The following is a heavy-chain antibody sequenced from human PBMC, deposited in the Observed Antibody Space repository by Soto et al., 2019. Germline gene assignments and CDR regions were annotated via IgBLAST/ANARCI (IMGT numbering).Heavy chain of an antibody. V-gene: IGHV3-33*01. Sequence: HPGGALRVSCYDSGFTFSNYGMHWVRQAPGKGLEWVAVLRDDANDAYYADSVKGRFTISRDNSKDTLYLQMRSLRAEDTAVYYCARPYSSNSNWFDPWGQGTLVPVSS. CDR3: ARPYSSNSNWFDP. CDR2: LRDDANDA. D-gene: IGHD6-19*01. J-gene: IGHJ5*02. CDR1: GFTFSNYG.